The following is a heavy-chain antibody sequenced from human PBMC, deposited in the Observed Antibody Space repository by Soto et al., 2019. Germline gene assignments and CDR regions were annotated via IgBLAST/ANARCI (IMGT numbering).Heavy chain of an antibody. CDR1: GGSFSAYY. CDR2: IDHSGST. V-gene: IGHV4-34*01. Sequence: PSETLSLTCAVNGGSFSAYYWTWIRQPPGRGVDWIGEIDHSGSTNYNPSLEILITISIDTPKKRFTRNVTSVTAAATSVNNCGIGLSYSGMDVWGRGTTVAVCS. J-gene: IGHJ6*02. CDR3: GIGLSYSGMDV. D-gene: IGHD2-21*01.